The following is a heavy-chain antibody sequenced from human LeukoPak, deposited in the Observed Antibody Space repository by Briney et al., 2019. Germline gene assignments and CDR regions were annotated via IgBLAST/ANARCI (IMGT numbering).Heavy chain of an antibody. Sequence: GGSLRLSCAASGFTFSGYAMNWVRQAPGKGLEWLSYISTTGSTTYYADSVEGRFTISRDNAKNSLYLQMNSLRAEDTAVYYCAKSDPYGDSLIEIWGQGALVTVSS. CDR2: ISTTGSTT. J-gene: IGHJ4*02. V-gene: IGHV3-48*03. CDR1: GFTFSGYA. CDR3: AKSDPYGDSLIEI. D-gene: IGHD4-17*01.